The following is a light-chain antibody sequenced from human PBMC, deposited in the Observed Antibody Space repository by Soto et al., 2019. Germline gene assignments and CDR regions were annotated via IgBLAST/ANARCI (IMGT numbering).Light chain of an antibody. CDR2: GAS. V-gene: IGKV3-20*01. J-gene: IGKJ1*01. CDR3: QQYGSSSWT. CDR1: QSVSSSY. Sequence: EIVLTQSPGTLSLSPGERATLSCRASQSVSSSYLAWYQQKPGQAPRLLIYGASSRATGIPDRFSGSGSGTDFTLTISRLEPVDFAVYYCQQYGSSSWTFGQGIKVEIK.